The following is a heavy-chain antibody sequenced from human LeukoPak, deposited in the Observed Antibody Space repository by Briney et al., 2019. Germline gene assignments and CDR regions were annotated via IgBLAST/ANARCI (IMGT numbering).Heavy chain of an antibody. CDR2: ISGGGDA. J-gene: IGHJ4*02. V-gene: IGHV3-23*01. Sequence: PGGSLRLSCTASGFPFNRFAMSWVRQAPGQGLAWVSAISGGGDAHYEDSVKGRFTTSRDTSKNTLFLHMNNLTADDTALYYCAKEGITGADSWGQGPLVCVSS. CDR3: AKEGITGADS. CDR1: GFPFNRFA.